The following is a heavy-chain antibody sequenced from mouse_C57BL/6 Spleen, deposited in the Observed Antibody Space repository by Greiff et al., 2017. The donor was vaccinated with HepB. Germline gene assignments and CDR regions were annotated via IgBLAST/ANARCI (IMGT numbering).Heavy chain of an antibody. V-gene: IGHV14-4*01. CDR2: IYPENGDT. Sequence: VQLQQSGAELVRPGASVKLSCTASGFNIKDDCMHWVKQRPEQGLEWIGWIYPENGDTEYATKFQGKATITADTSSNTAYLKLSSLTSEDTAVYYCTTGLLRDYWGQGTTLTVSS. J-gene: IGHJ2*01. CDR1: GFNIKDDC. CDR3: TTGLLRDY. D-gene: IGHD1-1*01.